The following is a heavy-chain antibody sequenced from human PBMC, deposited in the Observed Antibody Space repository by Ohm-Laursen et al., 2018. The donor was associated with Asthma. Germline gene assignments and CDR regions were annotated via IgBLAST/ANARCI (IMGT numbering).Heavy chain of an antibody. Sequence: SLRLSCAASGAGITFSKYAMSWVRQAPGKGLEWVGRIKSKTDGGTTDYAAPVKGRFTISRDDSKNTLYLQMNSLKTEDTAVYYCTTGAYCGGDCYFGLPYYFDYWGQGTLVTVSS. CDR1: GAGITFSKYA. D-gene: IGHD2-21*01. J-gene: IGHJ4*02. V-gene: IGHV3-15*01. CDR2: IKSKTDGGTT. CDR3: TTGAYCGGDCYFGLPYYFDY.